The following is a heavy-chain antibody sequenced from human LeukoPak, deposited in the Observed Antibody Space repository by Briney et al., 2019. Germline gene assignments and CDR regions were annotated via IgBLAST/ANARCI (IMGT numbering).Heavy chain of an antibody. CDR2: INPSGGST. V-gene: IGHV1-46*01. CDR3: ARGHINNYNWKGYWFDP. J-gene: IGHJ5*02. D-gene: IGHD1-20*01. Sequence: ASVKVSCKASGYTFTTYYVHWVRQAPGQGLEWMGIINPSGGSTSYAQKFQGRVTMTRDMSTSTVYMELSSLRSEDTAVYYCARGHINNYNWKGYWFDPWGQGTLVTVSS. CDR1: GYTFTTYY.